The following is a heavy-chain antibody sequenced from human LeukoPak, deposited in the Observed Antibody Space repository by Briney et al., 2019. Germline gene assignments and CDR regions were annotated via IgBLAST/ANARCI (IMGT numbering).Heavy chain of an antibody. V-gene: IGHV1-69*06. J-gene: IGHJ5*02. CDR2: IIPIFGTA. CDR3: ARGLRYFDWLFL. CDR1: GGTFSSYA. Sequence: SVKVSCKASGGTFSSYAISWVRQAPGQGLEWMGGIIPIFGTANYAQKFQSRVTITADKSTSTAYMELSSLRSEDTAVYYCARGLRYFDWLFLWGHGTLVTVSS. D-gene: IGHD3-9*01.